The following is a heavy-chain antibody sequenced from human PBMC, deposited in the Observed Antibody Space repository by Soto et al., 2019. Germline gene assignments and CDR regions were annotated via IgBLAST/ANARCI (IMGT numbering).Heavy chain of an antibody. CDR1: GFSLRTSGVC. J-gene: IGHJ4*02. V-gene: IGHV2-70*11. CDR2: IDWDDDK. CDR3: ARIRSVTTQEFDY. D-gene: IGHD4-17*01. Sequence: SGPTLVNPTQTLTLTCTFSGFSLRTSGVCVSWIRQPPGKALEWLARIDWDDDKYYSTSLTTRLTISKDTSKNQVVLTMTNMDPVDTASYFCARIRSVTTQEFDYWGQGTLVTVSS.